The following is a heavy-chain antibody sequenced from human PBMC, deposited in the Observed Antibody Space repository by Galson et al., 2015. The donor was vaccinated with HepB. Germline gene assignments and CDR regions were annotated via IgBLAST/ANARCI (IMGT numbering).Heavy chain of an antibody. CDR2: IKADGSEE. CDR3: ARNGPYSLFKKLEYNRSPGVNYLDL. D-gene: IGHD2-21*01. J-gene: IGHJ2*01. CDR1: GFTFELYW. Sequence: SLRLSCAGSGFTFELYWMNWVRQAPGKGLEWVASIKADGSEEYFVDSVKGRFTISRDKAKKSVFLHMGNLRAEDTAVYYCARNGPYSLFKKLEYNRSPGVNYLDLWGRGTLVTVSS. V-gene: IGHV3-7*03.